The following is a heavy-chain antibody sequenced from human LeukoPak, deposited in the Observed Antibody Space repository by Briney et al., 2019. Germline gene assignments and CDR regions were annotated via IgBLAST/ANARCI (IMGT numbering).Heavy chain of an antibody. CDR1: GFTFSDYW. CDR2: INSDGRIT. J-gene: IGHJ6*03. CDR3: ARVSGYGPGHYYYYMDV. V-gene: IGHV3-74*01. Sequence: PGGSLRLSCAASGFTFSDYWMHWVRQAPGKGLVGVSRINSDGRITNYADSVKGRFTISRDNSKNTLYLQMNSLRAEDTAVYYCARVSGYGPGHYYYYMDVWGKGTTVTVSS. D-gene: IGHD5-12*01.